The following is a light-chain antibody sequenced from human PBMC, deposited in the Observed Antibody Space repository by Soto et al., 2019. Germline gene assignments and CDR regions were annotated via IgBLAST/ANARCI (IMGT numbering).Light chain of an antibody. CDR2: ASS. V-gene: IGKV3-20*01. J-gene: IGKJ1*01. CDR1: QTVSNTY. CDR3: HQYGRAPRT. Sequence: EIVLTHSPGTLSLSPGERATLSCRASQTVSNTYLAWYQQKPAQAPRLLIYASSTRATGIPDRSSGSGSGADFTLTITSLVPEDFAVYYCHQYGRAPRTFGQGTKVDIK.